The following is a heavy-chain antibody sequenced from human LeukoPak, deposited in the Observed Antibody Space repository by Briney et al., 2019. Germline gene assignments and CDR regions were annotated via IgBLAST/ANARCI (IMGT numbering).Heavy chain of an antibody. CDR2: ISYDGSNK. Sequence: PGGSLRLSCAASGFTFSSYATHWVRQAPGKGLEWVAVISYDGSNKYYADSVKGRFTISRDNSKNTLYLQMNSLRAEDTAVYYCARDFIPYDSSGYFAYWGQGTLVTVSS. CDR3: ARDFIPYDSSGYFAY. D-gene: IGHD3-22*01. V-gene: IGHV3-30*01. J-gene: IGHJ4*02. CDR1: GFTFSSYA.